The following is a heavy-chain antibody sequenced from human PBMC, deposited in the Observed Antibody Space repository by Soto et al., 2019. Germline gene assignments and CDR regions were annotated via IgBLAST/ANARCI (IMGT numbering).Heavy chain of an antibody. CDR1: GFTFSSYS. CDR3: ARDSHGSSWPEDYYGMDV. V-gene: IGHV3-21*01. Sequence: GSLMLSCAASGFTFSSYSMNWVRQAPGKGLEWVSSISSSSSYIYYADSVKGRFTISRDNAKNSLYLQMNSLRAEDTAVYYCARDSHGSSWPEDYYGMDVWGQGTTVTVSS. J-gene: IGHJ6*02. CDR2: ISSSSSYI. D-gene: IGHD6-13*01.